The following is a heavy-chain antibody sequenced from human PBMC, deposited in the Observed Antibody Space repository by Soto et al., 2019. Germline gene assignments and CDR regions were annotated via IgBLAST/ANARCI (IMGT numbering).Heavy chain of an antibody. V-gene: IGHV3-30*18. CDR3: AKFLAAADKRFY. CDR2: ISYDGSNK. D-gene: IGHD6-13*01. Sequence: LRLSCAASGFTFSSYGMHWVRQAPGKGLEWVAVISYDGSNKYYADSVKGRFTISRDNSKNTLYLQMNSLRAEDTAVYYCAKFLAAADKRFYWGQGTLVTVSS. J-gene: IGHJ4*02. CDR1: GFTFSSYG.